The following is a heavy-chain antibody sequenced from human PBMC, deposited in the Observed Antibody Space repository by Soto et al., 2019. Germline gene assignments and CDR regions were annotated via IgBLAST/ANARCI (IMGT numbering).Heavy chain of an antibody. CDR2: ISGSGGST. CDR1: GFTFSSYA. J-gene: IGHJ6*02. V-gene: IGHV3-23*01. Sequence: EVQLLESGGGLVQPGGSLRLSCAASGFTFSSYAMSWVHQAPGKGVEWVSAISGSGGSTYYADSVKGRFTISRDNSKNTLYLQMNSLRAEDTAVYYCAKGQLYYYGMDVWGQGTTVTVSS. CDR3: AKGQLYYYGMDV.